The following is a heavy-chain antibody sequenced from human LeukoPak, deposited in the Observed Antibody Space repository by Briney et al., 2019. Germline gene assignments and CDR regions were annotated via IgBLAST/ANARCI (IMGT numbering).Heavy chain of an antibody. CDR3: ASATSIFGRRWFDP. CDR2: INHSGST. D-gene: IGHD3-9*01. CDR1: GGSFSGYY. V-gene: IGHV4-34*01. J-gene: IGHJ5*02. Sequence: SETLSLTCAVYGGSFSGYYWSWIRQPPGKGLEWIGEINHSGSTNYNPSLKSRVTISVDTSKNQFSLKLSSVTAADTAVYYCASATSIFGRRWFDPWGQGTLVTVSS.